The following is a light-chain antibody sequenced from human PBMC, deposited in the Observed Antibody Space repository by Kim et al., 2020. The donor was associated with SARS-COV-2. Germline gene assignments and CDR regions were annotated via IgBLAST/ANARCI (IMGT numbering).Light chain of an antibody. CDR1: QGINNY. V-gene: IGKV1-16*02. Sequence: DIQMTQSPSSLSASVGDRVTXTCRASQGINNYLAWFQQKPGKAPKSLIYGASSLQIGVPSKFSGSGSGTDFNLTIISLQTEDFATYYCQQYSSYPITFGQGTRLEIK. CDR3: QQYSSYPIT. CDR2: GAS. J-gene: IGKJ5*01.